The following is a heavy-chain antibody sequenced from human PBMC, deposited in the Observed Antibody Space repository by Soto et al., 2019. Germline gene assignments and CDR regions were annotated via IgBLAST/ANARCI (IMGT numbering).Heavy chain of an antibody. D-gene: IGHD2-21*02. CDR2: IYSGGST. J-gene: IGHJ6*02. V-gene: IGHV3-53*04. CDR1: GFTVSSNY. CDR3: ARDAVRSPQVTYYGMDV. Sequence: GGSLRLSCAASGFTVSSNYMSWVRQAPGKGLEWVSVIYSGGSTYYADSVKGRFTISRHNSKNTLYLQMNSLRAEDTAVYYCARDAVRSPQVTYYGMDVWGQGTTVTVSS.